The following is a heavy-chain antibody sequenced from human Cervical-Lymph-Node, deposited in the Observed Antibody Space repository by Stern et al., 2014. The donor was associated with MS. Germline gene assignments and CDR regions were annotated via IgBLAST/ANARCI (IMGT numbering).Heavy chain of an antibody. D-gene: IGHD6-25*01. Sequence: VQLVESGGGVVQPGRSLRLSCAASGFTFGSHAMHWVRQAPGKGLNWVAIITYDGSSQHYDDSVKGRFTISRDNSNNTLFLQMDSLRAEDTAMYYCAKPAAARYFDYWGQGTQVTVFS. J-gene: IGHJ4*02. CDR3: AKPAAARYFDY. CDR1: GFTFGSHA. CDR2: ITYDGSSQ. V-gene: IGHV3-30-3*02.